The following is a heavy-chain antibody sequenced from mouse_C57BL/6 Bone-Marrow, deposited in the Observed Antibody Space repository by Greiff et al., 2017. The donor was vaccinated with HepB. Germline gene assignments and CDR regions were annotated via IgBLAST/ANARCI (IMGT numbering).Heavy chain of an antibody. CDR3: TEYYGSSYGAWFAY. J-gene: IGHJ3*01. CDR1: GFTFSNYW. D-gene: IGHD1-1*01. CDR2: IRLKSDNYAT. Sequence: DVKLVESGGGLVQPGGSMKLSCVASGFTFSNYWMNWVRQSPEKGLEWVAQIRLKSDNYATHYAESVKGRFTISRDDSKSSVYLQMNNLRAEDTGIYYCTEYYGSSYGAWFAYWGQGTLVTVSA. V-gene: IGHV6-3*01.